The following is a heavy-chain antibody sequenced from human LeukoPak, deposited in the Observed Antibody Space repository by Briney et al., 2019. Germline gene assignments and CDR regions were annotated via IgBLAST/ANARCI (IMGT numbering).Heavy chain of an antibody. D-gene: IGHD1-7*01. CDR1: GFTFDDYA. Sequence: GGSLRLSCAASGFTFDDYAMHWVRQVPGKGLEWVSLISGNGGNTYYADSVKGRFTISRDNSKNSLYLQMNSLRTEDTALYYCAKDISNWNSRHFDYWGQGTLVTVSS. J-gene: IGHJ4*02. CDR3: AKDISNWNSRHFDY. CDR2: ISGNGGNT. V-gene: IGHV3-43*02.